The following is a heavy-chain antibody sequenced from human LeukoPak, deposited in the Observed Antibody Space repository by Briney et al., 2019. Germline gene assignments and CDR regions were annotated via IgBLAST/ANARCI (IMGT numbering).Heavy chain of an antibody. J-gene: IGHJ3*02. Sequence: ASVKVSCKASGYTFTGYYMHWARQAPGQGLEWMGRINPNSGGTNYAQKFQGRVTMTRDTSISTAYMELSRLRSDDTAVYYCARGDSSGYSDAFDIWGQGTMVTVSS. V-gene: IGHV1-2*06. CDR3: ARGDSSGYSDAFDI. CDR2: INPNSGGT. D-gene: IGHD3-22*01. CDR1: GYTFTGYY.